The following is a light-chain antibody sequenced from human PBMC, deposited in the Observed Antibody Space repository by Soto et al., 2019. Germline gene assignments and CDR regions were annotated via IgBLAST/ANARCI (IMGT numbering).Light chain of an antibody. Sequence: DIQMTQSPSSLSASIGDRVTMTCQASQDIGNYLNWFQQRPGRAPKLLISAASRLQPVVPSRFSGRHSGADFTLTISSLLPEDVATYYCQQYEGLPYTFGRGTKLEIK. J-gene: IGKJ2*01. CDR2: AAS. V-gene: IGKV1-33*01. CDR3: QQYEGLPYT. CDR1: QDIGNY.